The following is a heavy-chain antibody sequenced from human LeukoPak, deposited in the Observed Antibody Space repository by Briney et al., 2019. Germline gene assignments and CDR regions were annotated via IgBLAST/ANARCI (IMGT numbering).Heavy chain of an antibody. J-gene: IGHJ4*02. CDR1: GFTFMNAW. CDR3: TTHYPDSGSYNY. Sequence: GGSLRLSCAASGFTFMNAWMTWVRQAPGKGLEWVALIKGKTDGGTTDYAAPVKGRFIISRDDSKNTLYLQMDSLQTEDTAVYYCTTHYPDSGSYNYWGQGTLVTVSS. CDR2: IKGKTDGGTT. V-gene: IGHV3-15*01. D-gene: IGHD1-26*01.